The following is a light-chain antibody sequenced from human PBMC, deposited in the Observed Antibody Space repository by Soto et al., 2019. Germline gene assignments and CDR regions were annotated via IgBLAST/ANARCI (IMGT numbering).Light chain of an antibody. Sequence: LSQSAVTLSLSPGERATLSCRASQSVNSYLAWYQQKPGQAPRLLIYDASNRATGIPARFSGSGSGTDFTLTISILEAEDFVVYYCQQYGISLKTFGQGTMVDI. CDR1: QSVNSY. V-gene: IGKV3-20*01. J-gene: IGKJ1*01. CDR3: QQYGISLKT. CDR2: DAS.